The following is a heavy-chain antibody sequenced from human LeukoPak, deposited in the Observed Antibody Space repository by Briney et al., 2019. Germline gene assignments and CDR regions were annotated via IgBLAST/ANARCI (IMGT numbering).Heavy chain of an antibody. D-gene: IGHD2-2*01. CDR3: AKDLRKRIVVVQAAMGY. Sequence: GGSLRLSCAASGFSFSSYCMQSVRQARGKGLEWVAFIRYDGSNKYYAHSVKGRFTISRDDSENTLYLQMNSLRAEETAVYYCAKDLRKRIVVVQAAMGYWGQGTLVTVSS. J-gene: IGHJ4*02. V-gene: IGHV3-30*02. CDR1: GFSFSSYC. CDR2: IRYDGSNK.